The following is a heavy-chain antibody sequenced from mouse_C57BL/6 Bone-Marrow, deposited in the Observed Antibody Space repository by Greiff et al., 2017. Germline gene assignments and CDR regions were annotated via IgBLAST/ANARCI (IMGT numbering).Heavy chain of an antibody. V-gene: IGHV14-1*01. CDR1: GFNIKDYY. CDR2: IDPEDGDT. Sequence: EVQVVESGAELVRPGASVKLSCTASGFNIKDYYMHWVKQRPEQGLEWIGRIDPEDGDTEYAPKFPGKATMTADTSSNTAYLQLSILTSEDTAVYYCTTSLIYYDYDDPVWGTGTTVTVSS. J-gene: IGHJ1*03. CDR3: TTSLIYYDYDDPV. D-gene: IGHD2-4*01.